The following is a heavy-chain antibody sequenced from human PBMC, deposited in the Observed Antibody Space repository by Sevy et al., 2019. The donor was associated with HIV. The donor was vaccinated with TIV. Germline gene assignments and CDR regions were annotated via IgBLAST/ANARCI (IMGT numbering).Heavy chain of an antibody. V-gene: IGHV3-66*02. CDR1: GFTFGDYC. D-gene: IGHD5-18*01. J-gene: IGHJ4*02. Sequence: GGSLRISCTASGFTFGDYCMSWVRQAPGKGLEWVSVIYSGGSTYYADSVKGRFTISRDNSKNTLYLQMNSLRAEDTAVYYCARDGGSYGYLYWGQGTLVTVSS. CDR2: IYSGGST. CDR3: ARDGGSYGYLY.